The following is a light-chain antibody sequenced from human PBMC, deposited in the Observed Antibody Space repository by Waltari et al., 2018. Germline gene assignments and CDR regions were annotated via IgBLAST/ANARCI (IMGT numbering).Light chain of an antibody. V-gene: IGKV3-20*01. CDR2: GAS. J-gene: IGKJ1*01. CDR1: QSVSRA. CDR3: QHYLRLPVT. Sequence: EIVLTQSPGTLSLSLGERATVSCRASQSVSRALAWYQQKPGQAPRLLIYGASTRATGIPDRFSGSGSGTDLCLTISRLETDDFAVYYCQHYLRLPVTFGQGTTVEI.